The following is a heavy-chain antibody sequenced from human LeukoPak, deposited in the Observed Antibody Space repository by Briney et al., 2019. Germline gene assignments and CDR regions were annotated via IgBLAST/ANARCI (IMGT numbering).Heavy chain of an antibody. CDR1: GFTVSSNY. J-gene: IGHJ4*02. CDR3: ARKDYYDSIDY. Sequence: PGGSLRLSCAASGFTVSSNYISWVRQAPGKGLEWVSVIYSGGSTYYADSVKGRFTISRDNSKNTLHLQMNSLRAEDTAVYYCARKDYYDSIDYWGQGTLVTVSS. CDR2: IYSGGST. D-gene: IGHD3-22*01. V-gene: IGHV3-66*01.